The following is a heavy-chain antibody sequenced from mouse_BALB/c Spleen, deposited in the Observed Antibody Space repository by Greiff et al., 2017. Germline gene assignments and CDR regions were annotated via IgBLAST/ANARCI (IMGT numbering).Heavy chain of an antibody. D-gene: IGHD1-1*01. Sequence: VQLQESGAELVKPGASVKLSCKASGYTFTSYYMYWVKQRPGQGLEWIGEINPSNGGTNFNEKFKSKATLTVDKSSSTAYMQLSSLTSEDSAVYYCTRTDYYGSSFPYWYFDVWGAGTTVTVSS. CDR2: INPSNGGT. V-gene: IGHV1S81*02. CDR3: TRTDYYGSSFPYWYFDV. CDR1: GYTFTSYY. J-gene: IGHJ1*01.